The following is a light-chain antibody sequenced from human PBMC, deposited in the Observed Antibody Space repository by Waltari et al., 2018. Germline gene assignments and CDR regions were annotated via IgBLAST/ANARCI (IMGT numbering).Light chain of an antibody. Sequence: QSALTQPASVSGSPGQSITISCPGPSSDVGGYNYVSCYQQHPGKAPKLMIYEVSNRPSGVSNRFSGSKSGNTASLTISGLQAEDEADYYCSSYTSSSSRVFGTGTKVTVL. CDR3: SSYTSSSSRV. CDR2: EVS. V-gene: IGLV2-14*01. CDR1: SSDVGGYNY. J-gene: IGLJ1*01.